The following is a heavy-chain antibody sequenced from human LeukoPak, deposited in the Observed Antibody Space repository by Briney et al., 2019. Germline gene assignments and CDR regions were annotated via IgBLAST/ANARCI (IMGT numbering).Heavy chain of an antibody. V-gene: IGHV3-33*06. CDR1: GFTFSSYG. CDR3: AKASAIDY. J-gene: IGHJ4*02. CDR2: IWYDGSNK. Sequence: PGRSLRLSCAASGFTFSSYGMHWVRQAPGKGLEWMAVIWYDGSNKYYTDSVKGRFTISRDNSKNTLYLQMNSLRPEDTAVYYCAKASAIDYWGQGTLVTVSS.